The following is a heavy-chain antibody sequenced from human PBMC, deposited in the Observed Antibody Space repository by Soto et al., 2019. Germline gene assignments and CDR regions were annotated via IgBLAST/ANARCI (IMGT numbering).Heavy chain of an antibody. CDR3: ARFMVRGVIPTAFDP. D-gene: IGHD3-10*01. V-gene: IGHV4-30-4*01. CDR1: GGSISSGDYY. J-gene: IGHJ5*02. CDR2: IYYSGST. Sequence: PSETLSLTCTVSGGSISSGDYYWSWIRQPPGKGLEWIGYIYYSGSTYYNPSLKSRVTISVDTSKNQFSLKLSSVTAADTAVYYCARFMVRGVIPTAFDPWGQGTLVTVSS.